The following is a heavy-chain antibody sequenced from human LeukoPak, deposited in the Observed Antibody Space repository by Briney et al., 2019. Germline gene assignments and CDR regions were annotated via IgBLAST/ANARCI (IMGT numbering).Heavy chain of an antibody. CDR1: GGSISSSNW. CDR2: IYHSGST. Sequence: SETLSLTCAVSGGSISSSNWWSWVRQPPGKGLEWIGEIYHSGSTNYNPSLKSRVTISVDKSMNQFSLKLSSVTAADTAVYYCARPGYGDYVDYWGQGTLVTVSS. J-gene: IGHJ4*02. D-gene: IGHD4-17*01. V-gene: IGHV4-4*02. CDR3: ARPGYGDYVDY.